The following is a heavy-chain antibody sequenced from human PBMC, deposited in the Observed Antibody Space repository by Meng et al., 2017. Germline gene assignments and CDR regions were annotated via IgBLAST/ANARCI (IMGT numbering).Heavy chain of an antibody. V-gene: IGHV3-48*03. J-gene: IGHJ4*02. Sequence: GESLKISCAASGFTFSSYEMNWVRQAPGKGLEWVSYISSSGSTIYYADSVKGRFTISRDNAKNSLYLQMNSLRAEDTAVYYCARPSYSGSYIFFDYWGQGTQVTVSS. D-gene: IGHD1-26*01. CDR1: GFTFSSYE. CDR3: ARPSYSGSYIFFDY. CDR2: ISSSGSTI.